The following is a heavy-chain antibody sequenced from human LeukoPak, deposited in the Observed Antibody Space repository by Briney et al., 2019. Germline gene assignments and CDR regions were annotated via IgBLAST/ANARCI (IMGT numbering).Heavy chain of an antibody. CDR3: ARGSQIRYCSSTSCSKTYYFDY. D-gene: IGHD2-2*01. CDR1: GFTFSNYW. J-gene: IGHJ4*02. V-gene: IGHV3-7*01. CDR2: IKQGGSEK. Sequence: GGSLRLSCAASGFTFSNYWMSWVRQAPGKGLEWVANIKQGGSEKYYVDSVKGRFTISRDNAKNSLYLQMNSLRAEDAAAYYCARGSQIRYCSSTSCSKTYYFDYWGQGTLVTVSS.